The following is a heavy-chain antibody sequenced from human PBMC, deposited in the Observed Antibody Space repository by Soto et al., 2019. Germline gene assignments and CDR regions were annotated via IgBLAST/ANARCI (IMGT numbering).Heavy chain of an antibody. CDR3: ARGTLNYYGSGNYYAYYYYYYMDV. CDR1: GGSFSGYY. J-gene: IGHJ6*03. CDR2: INHSGST. Sequence: QVQLQQWGAGLLKSSETLSLTCAVYGGSFSGYYWSWIHQPPGKGLEWIGEINHSGSTNYNPSLKSRVTISVDTSKNQFSLKLSSVTAADTAVYYCARGTLNYYGSGNYYAYYYYYYMDVWGKGTTVTVSS. D-gene: IGHD3-10*01. V-gene: IGHV4-34*01.